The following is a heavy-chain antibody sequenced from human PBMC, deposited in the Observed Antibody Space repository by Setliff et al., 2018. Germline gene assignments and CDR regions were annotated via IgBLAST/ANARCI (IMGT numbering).Heavy chain of an antibody. D-gene: IGHD1-26*01. CDR1: GFTFSSYS. CDR3: ARDRGSGSYFLRYFDY. Sequence: PGGSLRLSCTASGFTFSSYSMIWVRQAPGKGLEWVSYISSSSSTIYYADSVKGRFTVSRDNAKNSLYLQMDSLRAEDTAVFYCARDRGSGSYFLRYFDYWGQGTLVTV. J-gene: IGHJ4*02. CDR2: ISSSSSTI. V-gene: IGHV3-48*01.